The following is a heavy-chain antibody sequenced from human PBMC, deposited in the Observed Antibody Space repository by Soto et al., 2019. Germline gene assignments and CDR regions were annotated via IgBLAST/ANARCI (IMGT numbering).Heavy chain of an antibody. Sequence: SETLSLTCTVSGASVRSYYWSWIRQPPGKGLEWIGYIYYSGSTNYNPSLKSRVTISVDTSKNQFSLKLSSVTAADTAVYYCAREYSSGWPFLDYWGQGTLVTVSS. J-gene: IGHJ4*02. CDR3: AREYSSGWPFLDY. CDR1: GASVRSYY. CDR2: IYYSGST. V-gene: IGHV4-59*02. D-gene: IGHD6-19*01.